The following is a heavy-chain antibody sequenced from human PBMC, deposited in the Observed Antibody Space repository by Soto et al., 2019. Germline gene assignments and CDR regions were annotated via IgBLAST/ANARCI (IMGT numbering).Heavy chain of an antibody. V-gene: IGHV3-21*01. D-gene: IGHD3-9*01. CDR1: GFTFSSYS. CDR2: ISSSSSYI. J-gene: IGHJ4*02. Sequence: EVQLVESGGGLVKPGGSLRLSCAASGFTFSSYSMNWARQAPGKGLEWVSSISSSSSYIYYADSVKGRFTISRDNAKNSLYLQMNSLRAEDTAVYYCARVTGYPNEFDYWGQGTLVTVSS. CDR3: ARVTGYPNEFDY.